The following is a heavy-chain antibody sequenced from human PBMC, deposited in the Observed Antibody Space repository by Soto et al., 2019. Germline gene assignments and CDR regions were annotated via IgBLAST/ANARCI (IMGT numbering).Heavy chain of an antibody. D-gene: IGHD3-22*01. Sequence: PGGSLRLSCAASGFTFDDYTMHWVRQAPGKGLEWVSLISWDGGSTYYADSVKGRFTISRDNSKNSLYLQMNSLRTKDTALYYCAKDKNDDSSGYLTYGMDVWGQGTTVTVSS. CDR1: GFTFDDYT. J-gene: IGHJ6*02. CDR3: AKDKNDDSSGYLTYGMDV. V-gene: IGHV3-43*01. CDR2: ISWDGGST.